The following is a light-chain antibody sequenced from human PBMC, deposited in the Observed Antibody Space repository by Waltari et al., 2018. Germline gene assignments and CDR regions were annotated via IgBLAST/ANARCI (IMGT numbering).Light chain of an antibody. CDR2: KAS. CDR3: QQYNSYSIT. Sequence: DIQMTQSPSTLSASVGDRVTITCRASQSISNWLAWYQQKPGKAHKLLIYKASNLESGVPSRFSGSGSGTEFILTINSLQPDDFATYYCQQYNSYSITFGQGTRLEIK. V-gene: IGKV1-5*03. J-gene: IGKJ5*01. CDR1: QSISNW.